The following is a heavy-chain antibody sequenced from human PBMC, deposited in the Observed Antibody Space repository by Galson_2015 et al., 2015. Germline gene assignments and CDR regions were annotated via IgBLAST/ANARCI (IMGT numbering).Heavy chain of an antibody. D-gene: IGHD6-6*01. Sequence: SLRLSCAASGFTFSSYSMNWVRQAPGRGLEWVSSISSSSSYIYYSDSVKGRFTISRDNAKNSLYLQMNSLRAEDTAVYYCARELVSSLIDYWGQGTLVTVSS. CDR3: ARELVSSLIDY. V-gene: IGHV3-21*01. CDR2: ISSSSSYI. CDR1: GFTFSSYS. J-gene: IGHJ4*01.